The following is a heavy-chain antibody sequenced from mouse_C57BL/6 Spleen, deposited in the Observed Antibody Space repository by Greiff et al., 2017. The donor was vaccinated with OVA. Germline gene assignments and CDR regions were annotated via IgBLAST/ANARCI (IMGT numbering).Heavy chain of an antibody. CDR2: IYPSDSET. CDR1: GYTFTSYW. CDR3: ARSYYGRVSWFAY. V-gene: IGHV1-61*01. J-gene: IGHJ3*01. D-gene: IGHD1-1*01. Sequence: QVQLQQPGAELVRPGSSVKLSCKASGYTFTSYWMDWVKQRPGQGLEWIGNIYPSDSETHYNQKFKDKATLTVDKSSSTAYMQLSSLTSEDSAVYYCARSYYGRVSWFAYWGQGTLVTVSA.